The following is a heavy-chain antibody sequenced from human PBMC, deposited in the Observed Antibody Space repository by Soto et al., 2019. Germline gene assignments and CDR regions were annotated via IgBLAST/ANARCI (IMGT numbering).Heavy chain of an antibody. D-gene: IGHD3-10*01. V-gene: IGHV3-30-3*01. J-gene: IGHJ4*02. Sequence: QVHLVESGGGVVPPGASLRVSCEVSGFTFSAYNMHWVRQAPGEGLEWVAVISFDGANTFYADSVKGRFTISRDISRNTLCLHRSRLRTEYIAVYFCARDGYNRGGIDHWGQGTCVSVSA. CDR3: ARDGYNRGGIDH. CDR2: ISFDGANT. CDR1: GFTFSAYN.